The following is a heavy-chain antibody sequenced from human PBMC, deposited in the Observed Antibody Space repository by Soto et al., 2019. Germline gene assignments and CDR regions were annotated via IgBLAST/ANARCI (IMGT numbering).Heavy chain of an antibody. CDR3: TAELQRMVVGPTGDAFEI. CDR2: IKSKADGGTA. V-gene: IGHV3-15*01. Sequence: GGSLRLSCAASGFTFSNAWMSWVRQAPGKGLEWVGRIKSKADGGTAEYAAPVEGRFTISRDDSKNKLYLQMNSQKTEDTAVYCWTAELQRMVVGPTGDAFEIWGQGTMVTVSS. J-gene: IGHJ3*02. CDR1: GFTFSNAW. D-gene: IGHD3-22*01.